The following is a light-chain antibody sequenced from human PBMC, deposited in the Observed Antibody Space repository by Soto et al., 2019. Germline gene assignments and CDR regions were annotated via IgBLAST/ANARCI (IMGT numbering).Light chain of an antibody. CDR2: EVN. CDR3: CSAGGSPTYV. V-gene: IGLV2-23*02. CDR1: SSNVGSYKP. Sequence: QSVLAQPASVSGSPGQSITISCTGTSSNVGSYKPVPWYQQHPGKAPKLMIFEVNKRPSGVSNRCSGSKSGNTASLTISGLKVEDEADYYCCSAGGSPTYVFGTSTKVTVL. J-gene: IGLJ1*01.